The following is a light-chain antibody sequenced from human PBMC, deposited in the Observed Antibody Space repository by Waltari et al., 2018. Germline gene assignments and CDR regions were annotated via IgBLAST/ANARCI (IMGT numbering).Light chain of an antibody. Sequence: EIVLTQSPVTLSLSLGERATLSCRASQSVNSFIAWYQQKPGQAPSLLIYDASNRASGLPVRVGGSGSGTDFTLIISDLEPEDSGVYYCQQRVNWYAFGQGTKLEI. V-gene: IGKV3-11*01. CDR2: DAS. CDR3: QQRVNWYA. CDR1: QSVNSF. J-gene: IGKJ2*01.